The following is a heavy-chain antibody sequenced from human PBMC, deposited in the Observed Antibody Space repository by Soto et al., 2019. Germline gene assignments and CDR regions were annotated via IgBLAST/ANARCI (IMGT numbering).Heavy chain of an antibody. J-gene: IGHJ4*02. CDR2: INAGNGNT. CDR3: ARAVGGPTSNLDY. D-gene: IGHD3-16*01. V-gene: IGHV1-3*01. CDR1: GYTFSNYA. Sequence: GASVKVSCKASGYTFSNYAMHWVRQAPGQRLEWMGWINAGNGNTKYSQKSQGRVTITRDTSASTAYMELSSLRSEDTAVYYCARAVGGPTSNLDYWGQGTLVTV.